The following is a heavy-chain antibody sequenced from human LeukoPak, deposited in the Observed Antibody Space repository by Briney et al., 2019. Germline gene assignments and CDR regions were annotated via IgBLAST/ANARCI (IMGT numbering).Heavy chain of an antibody. J-gene: IGHJ4*02. CDR2: FDPEDGET. D-gene: IGHD3-22*01. CDR1: GYTLTELS. CDR3: ATTYYYDSSGYYYYFDY. Sequence: ASVKVSCKVSGYTLTELSMHWVRQAPGKGLEWMGGFDPEDGETIYAQKFQGRVTMTEDTSTDTAYMELSSLRSEDTAVYYCATTYYYDSSGYYYYFDYWGQGTLVTVSS. V-gene: IGHV1-24*01.